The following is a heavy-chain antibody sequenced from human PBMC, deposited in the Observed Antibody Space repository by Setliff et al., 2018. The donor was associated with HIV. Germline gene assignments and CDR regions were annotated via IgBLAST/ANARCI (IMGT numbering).Heavy chain of an antibody. CDR1: GFIFSSYG. CDR3: AKQTVSSIWSNWFDP. D-gene: IGHD6-13*01. CDR2: IRDDGSNK. V-gene: IGHV3-30*02. Sequence: PGGSLRLSCAASGFIFSSYGMHWVRQAPGKGLEWVAFIRDDGSNKYYADSVKGRFTISRDNYKDTLYLQMNSLRAEDTAVYYCAKQTVSSIWSNWFDPWGQGTLVTVSS. J-gene: IGHJ5*02.